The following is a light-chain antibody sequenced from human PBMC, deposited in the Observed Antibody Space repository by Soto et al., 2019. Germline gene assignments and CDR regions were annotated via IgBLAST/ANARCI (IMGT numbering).Light chain of an antibody. CDR1: QSVTSR. V-gene: IGKV3-15*01. CDR2: GAS. J-gene: IGKJ4*01. Sequence: EVVMTQSPATLSVSPGERATLSCRASQSVTSRLAWYQQKPGQAPRLLIYGASARATGIPARFSGSGSGREFTLTINSLQSEDFAVYYCQQYNNWPLTFGGGTKVDIK. CDR3: QQYNNWPLT.